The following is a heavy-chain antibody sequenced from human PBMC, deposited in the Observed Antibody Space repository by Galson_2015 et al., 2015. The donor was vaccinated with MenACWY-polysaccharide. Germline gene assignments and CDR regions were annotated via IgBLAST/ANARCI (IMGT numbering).Heavy chain of an antibody. V-gene: IGHV4-38-2*01. CDR1: DYSIRSGYF. Sequence: ETLSLTCAVSDYSIRSGYFWGWIRQPPGKGLEWIASIFHSGSTYYNPSLKSRVTISVDTSKNQFSLKLSSVTAADTAVYYCARVEKYSGSYYILHWGQGTLVTVSS. CDR3: ARVEKYSGSYYILH. J-gene: IGHJ4*02. CDR2: IFHSGST. D-gene: IGHD1-26*01.